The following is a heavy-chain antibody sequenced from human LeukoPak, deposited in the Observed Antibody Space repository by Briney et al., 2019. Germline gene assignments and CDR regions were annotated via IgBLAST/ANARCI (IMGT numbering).Heavy chain of an antibody. J-gene: IGHJ4*02. CDR3: ATIYYGSGSYWGYLDY. V-gene: IGHV4-4*07. CDR2: IYTSGST. Sequence: SETLSLTCTVSGGSISSYYWSWIRQPAGKGLEWIGRIYTSGSTNYNPSLKSRITMSVDTSKNQFSLKLSSVTAADTAVYYCATIYYGSGSYWGYLDYWGQGTLVTVSS. CDR1: GGSISSYY. D-gene: IGHD3-10*01.